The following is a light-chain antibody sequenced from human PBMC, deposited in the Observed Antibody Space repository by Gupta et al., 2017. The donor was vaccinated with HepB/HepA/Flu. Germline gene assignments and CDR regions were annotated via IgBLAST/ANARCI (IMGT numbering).Light chain of an antibody. CDR1: QSIYNH. CDR3: QQTYSLPRT. V-gene: IGKV1-39*01. J-gene: IGKJ1*01. CDR2: AAS. Sequence: DILMTPSPSSLSASVGDRVTVTCRASQSIYNHLHWYQQKPGKAPKLLIYAASTLQSGVPPRFTGSRSGTDFTLTISSLQPEDSAVYYCQQTYSLPRTFGQGTKVEI.